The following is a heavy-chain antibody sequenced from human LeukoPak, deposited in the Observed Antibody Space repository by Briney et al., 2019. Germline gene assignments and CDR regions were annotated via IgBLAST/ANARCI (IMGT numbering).Heavy chain of an antibody. D-gene: IGHD3-22*01. CDR2: IYHSGST. J-gene: IGHJ4*02. CDR1: GGSICSGGYS. Sequence: SQTLSLTCAVSGGSICSGGYSWGWIRQPPGKGLEWIGYIYHSGSTYYNPSLKSRVTISVDRSNNQFSLKLSSVTAADTAVYYCARGAMIVGGYYFDYWGQGTLVTVSS. CDR3: ARGAMIVGGYYFDY. V-gene: IGHV4-30-2*01.